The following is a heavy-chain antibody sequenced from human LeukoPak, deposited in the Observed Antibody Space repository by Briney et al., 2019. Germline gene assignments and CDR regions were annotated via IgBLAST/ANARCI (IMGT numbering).Heavy chain of an antibody. D-gene: IGHD1/OR15-1a*01. V-gene: IGHV3-30*18. J-gene: IGHJ4*02. CDR1: GFTFTTFG. Sequence: PGGSLRLSCAASGFTFTTFGIHWVRQAPGKGLEWVAAISPDGKIEYYTDSVKGRFTVSRDNSKNMIYLQMNSLRGEDSAVYFCAKINNDDDYWGQGALATVSS. CDR3: AKINNDDDY. CDR2: ISPDGKIE.